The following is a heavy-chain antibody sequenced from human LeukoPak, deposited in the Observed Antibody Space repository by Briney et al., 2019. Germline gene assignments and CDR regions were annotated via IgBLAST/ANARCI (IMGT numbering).Heavy chain of an antibody. D-gene: IGHD5-18*01. CDR2: ISGSGGNT. V-gene: IGHV3-23*01. Sequence: GGSLRLSCAASGFPFSSYAMSWVRQAPGKGLEWVSAISGSGGNTYYADSVKGRFTISRDNSKNTLYLQMNSLRAEDTAVYYCARVAEIQLWLRSAFDYWGQGTLVTVSS. CDR3: ARVAEIQLWLRSAFDY. J-gene: IGHJ4*02. CDR1: GFPFSSYA.